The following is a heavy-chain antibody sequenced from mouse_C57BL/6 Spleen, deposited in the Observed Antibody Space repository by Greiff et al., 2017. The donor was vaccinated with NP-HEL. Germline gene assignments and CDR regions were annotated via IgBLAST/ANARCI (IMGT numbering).Heavy chain of an antibody. CDR3: TADGSSYGGAWFAY. D-gene: IGHD1-1*01. J-gene: IGHJ3*01. CDR1: GFNIKDYY. V-gene: IGHV14-1*01. Sequence: VQLQQSGAELVRPGASVKLSCTASGFNIKDYYMHWVKQRPEQGLEWIGRIDPEDGDTEYAPNFQGKATMTADTSSNTAYLQLSSLTSADTAVYYCTADGSSYGGAWFAYWGQGTLVTVSA. CDR2: IDPEDGDT.